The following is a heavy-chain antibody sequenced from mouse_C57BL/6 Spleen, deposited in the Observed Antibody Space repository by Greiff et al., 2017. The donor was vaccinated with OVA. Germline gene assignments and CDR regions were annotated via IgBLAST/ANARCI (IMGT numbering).Heavy chain of an antibody. J-gene: IGHJ4*01. Sequence: VQLQQSGPVLVKPGASVKMSCKASGYTFTDYYMNWVKQSHGKSLEWIGVINPYNGGTSYNQKFKGKATLTVDKSSSTAYMELNSLTSEDSAVYYCARYGTTVVAEDYYAMDYWGQGTSVTVSS. CDR3: ARYGTTVVAEDYYAMDY. V-gene: IGHV1-19*01. D-gene: IGHD1-1*01. CDR1: GYTFTDYY. CDR2: INPYNGGT.